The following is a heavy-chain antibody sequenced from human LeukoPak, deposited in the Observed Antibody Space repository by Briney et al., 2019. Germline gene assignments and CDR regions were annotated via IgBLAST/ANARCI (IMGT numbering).Heavy chain of an antibody. J-gene: IGHJ4*02. CDR1: GGSISSLY. CDR2: IYYTGST. D-gene: IGHD6-6*01. V-gene: IGHV4-59*08. CDR3: ARHRAYSSSSPFDY. Sequence: SEALSLTCSVSGGSISSLYWSWIRHPPGKGLEWIGYIYYTGSTNYNPSLKSRVTMFVDMSKNQFSLRLSSVTAADTAVYYCARHRAYSSSSPFDYWGRGTLVTVSS.